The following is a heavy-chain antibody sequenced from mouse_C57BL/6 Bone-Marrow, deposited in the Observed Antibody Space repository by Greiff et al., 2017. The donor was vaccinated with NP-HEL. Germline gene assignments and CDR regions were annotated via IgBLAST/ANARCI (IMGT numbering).Heavy chain of an antibody. Sequence: QVQLKESGAELARPGASVKLSCKASGYTFTSYGISWVKQRTGQGLEWIGEIYPRSGNTYYNEKFKGKATLTAAKSSSTAYMELRSLTSEDSAVYFCARGRNMVNRNYEGYYAMDYWGQGTSVTVSS. J-gene: IGHJ4*01. CDR2: IYPRSGNT. D-gene: IGHD2-1*01. V-gene: IGHV1-81*01. CDR1: GYTFTSYG. CDR3: ARGRNMVNRNYEGYYAMDY.